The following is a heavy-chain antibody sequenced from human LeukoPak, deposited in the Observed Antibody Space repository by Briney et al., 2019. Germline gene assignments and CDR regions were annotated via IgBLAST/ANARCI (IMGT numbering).Heavy chain of an antibody. V-gene: IGHV3-30*04. Sequence: GGSLRLSCAASGFTFSSYAMHWVRQAPGKGLEWVAVISYDGSNKYYADSVKGRFTISRDNSKNTLYLQMNSLRAEDTAVYYCARSTGSWYTFDYWGQGALVTVSS. CDR1: GFTFSSYA. D-gene: IGHD6-13*01. CDR3: ARSTGSWYTFDY. J-gene: IGHJ4*02. CDR2: ISYDGSNK.